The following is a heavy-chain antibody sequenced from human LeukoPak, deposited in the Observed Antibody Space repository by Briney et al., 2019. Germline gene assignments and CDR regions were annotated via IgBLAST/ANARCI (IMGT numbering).Heavy chain of an antibody. CDR1: GFTFSSFW. D-gene: IGHD5-18*01. Sequence: GGSLSLSCAASGFTFSSFWMNWVRQAPGKGLEWVSVIYSGGSTYYADSVKGRFTISRDNSKNILYLQMNSLRAEDTAVYYCAREGYSYGLDYWGQGTLVTVSS. J-gene: IGHJ4*02. CDR2: IYSGGST. V-gene: IGHV3-53*01. CDR3: AREGYSYGLDY.